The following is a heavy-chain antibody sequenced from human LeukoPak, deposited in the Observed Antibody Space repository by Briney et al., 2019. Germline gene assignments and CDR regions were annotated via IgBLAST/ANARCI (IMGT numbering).Heavy chain of an antibody. CDR3: ARDRYGILTGAPFYDY. V-gene: IGHV1-69*13. CDR2: IIPIFGTA. CDR1: GGTFSSYA. J-gene: IGHJ4*02. Sequence: SVKVSCKASGGTFSSYAISWVRQAPGQGLEWMGGIIPIFGTANYAQKFQGRVTITADESTSTAYMELSSLRSEDTAVYYCARDRYGILTGAPFYDYWGQGTLVTVSS. D-gene: IGHD3-9*01.